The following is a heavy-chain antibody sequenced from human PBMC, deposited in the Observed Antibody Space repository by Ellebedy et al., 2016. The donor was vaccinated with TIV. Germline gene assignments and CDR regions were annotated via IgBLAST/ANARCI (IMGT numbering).Heavy chain of an antibody. J-gene: IGHJ5*02. CDR1: GFILSDHD. Sequence: GESLKISCAVSGFILSDHDMDWVRQAPGKGLEWVGRTRNKPNNYTTEYAASVKGRFTISRDDSKNSLYLQMNSLKIEYTAVYYCTGWRSGDPTWGQGTLVTVSS. CDR2: TRNKPNNYTT. CDR3: TGWRSGDPT. V-gene: IGHV3-72*01. D-gene: IGHD4-17*01.